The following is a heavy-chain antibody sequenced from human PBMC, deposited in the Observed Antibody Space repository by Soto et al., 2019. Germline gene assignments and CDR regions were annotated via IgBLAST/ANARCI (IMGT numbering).Heavy chain of an antibody. CDR2: VSGNGGST. Sequence: EVKLLESGGDLVQPGGSLRLSCAASGFTFNNYAMNWVRQATGKGLEWVSSVSGNGGSTKYADSVKGRFTISRDNSKNTVSLQMSSLRGDDTAVYYCAREGRRFLVWDVWGKGATVTVSS. J-gene: IGHJ6*04. D-gene: IGHD3-3*01. CDR1: GFTFNNYA. CDR3: AREGRRFLVWDV. V-gene: IGHV3-23*01.